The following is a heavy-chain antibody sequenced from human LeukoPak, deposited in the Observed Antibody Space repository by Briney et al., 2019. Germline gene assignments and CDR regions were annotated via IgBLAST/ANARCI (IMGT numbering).Heavy chain of an antibody. Sequence: SETLSLTCTVSGGSISSYYWSWIRQPPGKGLEWIGYIYYSGSTNYSPSLKSRVTISVDTSKNQFSLKLSSVTAADTAVYYCARHIAVATLFDYWGQGTLVTVSS. CDR3: ARHIAVATLFDY. D-gene: IGHD6-19*01. CDR2: IYYSGST. CDR1: GGSISSYY. V-gene: IGHV4-59*01. J-gene: IGHJ4*02.